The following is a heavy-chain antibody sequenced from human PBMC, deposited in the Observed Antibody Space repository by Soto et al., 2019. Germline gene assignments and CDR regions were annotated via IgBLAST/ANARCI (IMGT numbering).Heavy chain of an antibody. CDR1: GGSIRSYY. D-gene: IGHD5-18*01. CDR2: IFYSGST. Sequence: QVHLQESGPGLVKASETLSLTCTVSGGSIRSYYWTWIRQPPGKGLEWLGYIFYSGSTFYNPPLKSRVTISIHTSKSQFSLQLTSVTAADTAVYYCARGAADTAMVDSWGQGTLVTVSS. CDR3: ARGAADTAMVDS. J-gene: IGHJ4*02. V-gene: IGHV4-59*01.